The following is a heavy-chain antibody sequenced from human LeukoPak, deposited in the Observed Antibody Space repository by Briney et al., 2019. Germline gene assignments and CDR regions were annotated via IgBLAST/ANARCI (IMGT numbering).Heavy chain of an antibody. Sequence: PGGSLRLSCAASGFTFSSSAMSWVRQAPGKGLEWVSGIGGSGAGTYYAVSVKGRFTISRDNSKNTLYLQMNSLRAEDTAAYYCATTLHSGYYDLYWGQGTLVTVSS. V-gene: IGHV3-23*01. J-gene: IGHJ4*02. CDR1: GFTFSSSA. CDR2: IGGSGAGT. CDR3: ATTLHSGYYDLY. D-gene: IGHD3-22*01.